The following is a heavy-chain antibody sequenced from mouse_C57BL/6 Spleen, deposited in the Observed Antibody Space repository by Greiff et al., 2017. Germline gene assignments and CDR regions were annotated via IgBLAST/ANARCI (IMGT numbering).Heavy chain of an antibody. J-gene: IGHJ2*01. D-gene: IGHD2-3*01. CDR1: GYTFTSYC. CDR2: IYPGRGST. Sequence: VQLQQPGAELVKPGASVKMSCKASGYTFTSYCITWVKQRPGQGLEWIGDIYPGRGSTNYNEKFKSKATLTVDTSSSTAYMQLSRLTSEDSAVYYSAREDGYYLYYFDYWGQGTTLTVSS. V-gene: IGHV1-55*01. CDR3: AREDGYYLYYFDY.